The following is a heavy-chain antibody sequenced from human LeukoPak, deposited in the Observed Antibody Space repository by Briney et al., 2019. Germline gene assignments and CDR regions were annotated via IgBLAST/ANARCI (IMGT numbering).Heavy chain of an antibody. V-gene: IGHV3-66*01. J-gene: IGHJ6*02. CDR3: ARDGSSGWNYYYGMDV. Sequence: TGGSLRLSCAASGFTVRSNYMSWVRQAPGKGLEWVSVIYSGGNTYYADSVKGRFTISRDNSKNTLYLLMNSLRAEDTAVYYCARDGSSGWNYYYGMDVWGQGTTVTVSS. CDR1: GFTVRSNY. D-gene: IGHD6-19*01. CDR2: IYSGGNT.